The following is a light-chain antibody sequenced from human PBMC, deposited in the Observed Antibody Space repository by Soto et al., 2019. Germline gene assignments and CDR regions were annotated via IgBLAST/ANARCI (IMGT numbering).Light chain of an antibody. Sequence: EIVLTQSPGTLSLPPGERATLSCRASQSVSSFYLAWYQQKPGQAPRLLIYDVSSRATGIPDRFSGSGSGTDFTLTISRLEPEDFAVYYCQQYGSAPTFGQGTKVEIK. CDR1: QSVSSFY. CDR3: QQYGSAPT. CDR2: DVS. J-gene: IGKJ1*01. V-gene: IGKV3-20*01.